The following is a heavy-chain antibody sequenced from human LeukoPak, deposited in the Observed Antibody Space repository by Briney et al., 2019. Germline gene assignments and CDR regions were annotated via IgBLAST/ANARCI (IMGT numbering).Heavy chain of an antibody. Sequence: ASVTVSCKASGYTFTGYYMHWVRQAPGQGLEWMGWINPNSGGTNYAQKFQGRVTMTRDTSISTAYMELSRLRSDDTAVYYCARDRSSSSSSSYFDLWGRGTLVTVSS. D-gene: IGHD6-6*01. CDR3: ARDRSSSSSSSYFDL. CDR1: GYTFTGYY. V-gene: IGHV1-2*02. CDR2: INPNSGGT. J-gene: IGHJ2*01.